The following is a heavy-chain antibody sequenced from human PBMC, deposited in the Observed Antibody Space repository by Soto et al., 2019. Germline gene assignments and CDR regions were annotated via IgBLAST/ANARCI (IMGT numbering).Heavy chain of an antibody. CDR1: GFTFTRYS. CDR3: ARESDDRTSNSDN. V-gene: IGHV3-21*06. J-gene: IGHJ4*01. CDR2: ISSTTNYI. D-gene: IGHD1-1*01. Sequence: GGSLRLSCAASGFTFTRYSMNWVRQAPGKGLEWVSSISSTTNYIYYGDSMKGRFTISRDNAKNSLYLEMNSLRAEDTAVYYCARESDDRTSNSDNWCQETLLTAST.